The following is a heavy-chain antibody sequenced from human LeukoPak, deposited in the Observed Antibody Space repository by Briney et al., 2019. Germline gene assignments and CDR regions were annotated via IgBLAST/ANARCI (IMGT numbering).Heavy chain of an antibody. CDR2: ISGDGGST. J-gene: IGHJ4*02. Sequence: PGGSLRLSCAASGFTFDDCAMHWVRQAPGKGLEWVSLISGDGGSTYYADSVKGRFTISRDNSKNSLYLQMNSLRTEDTALYYCAKDTGYGEGSDYWGQGTLVTVSS. CDR3: AKDTGYGEGSDY. D-gene: IGHD4-17*01. V-gene: IGHV3-43*02. CDR1: GFTFDDCA.